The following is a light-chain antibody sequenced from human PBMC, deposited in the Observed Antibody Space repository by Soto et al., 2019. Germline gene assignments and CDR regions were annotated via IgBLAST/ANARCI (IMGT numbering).Light chain of an antibody. Sequence: EIVMTQSPATLSVSPGERATLSCGASQSVNNHLACYQQKPGQAPRVLIYETSTRATGIPARFSGSGSGTEFTLPISSLQSEDLEVYYCQQYNDWPLTFGQGTRLAIK. CDR3: QQYNDWPLT. CDR1: QSVNNH. J-gene: IGKJ5*01. V-gene: IGKV3-15*01. CDR2: ETS.